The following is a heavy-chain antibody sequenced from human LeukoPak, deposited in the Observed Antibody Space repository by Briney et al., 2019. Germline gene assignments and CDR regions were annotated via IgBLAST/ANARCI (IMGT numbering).Heavy chain of an antibody. Sequence: SESLSLTCTVSGFSISTYYRTWIRQPPGKGLEWIGYIYCGGSTNYCPSLKSRVTISLDTSKKHFSLQLSTTTAADAAVFYCAALSPFWSGYYCYLWGEETLLTVSS. J-gene: IGHJ5*02. V-gene: IGHV4-59*01. CDR3: AALSPFWSGYYCYL. CDR2: IYCGGST. D-gene: IGHD3-3*01. CDR1: GFSISTYY.